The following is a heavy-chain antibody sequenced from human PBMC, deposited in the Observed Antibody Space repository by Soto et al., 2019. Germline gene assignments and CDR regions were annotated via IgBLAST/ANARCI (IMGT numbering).Heavy chain of an antibody. CDR2: ISWNSGSI. CDR3: AKDMSGSSSTSDY. Sequence: DVQLVESGGGLVQPGRSLRLSCAASGFTFDDYAMHWVRQAPGKGLEWVSGISWNSGSIGYADSVKGRFTISRDNAKNSLYLQMNSLRAEDTALYYCAKDMSGSSSTSDYWGQGTLVTVSS. V-gene: IGHV3-9*01. CDR1: GFTFDDYA. J-gene: IGHJ4*02. D-gene: IGHD6-6*01.